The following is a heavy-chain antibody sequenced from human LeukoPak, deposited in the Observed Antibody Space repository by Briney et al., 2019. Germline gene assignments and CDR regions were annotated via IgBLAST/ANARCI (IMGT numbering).Heavy chain of an antibody. CDR1: GFTFSSYG. CDR2: ISYDGSNK. Sequence: GRSLRLSCAASGFTFSSYGMHWVRQAPGKGLEWVAVISYDGSNKYYADSVKGRFTISRDNSKNTLYLQMHSLRAEDTAVYYCAKMVGESSSWYDFDYWGQGTLVTVSS. V-gene: IGHV3-30*18. J-gene: IGHJ4*02. D-gene: IGHD6-13*01. CDR3: AKMVGESSSWYDFDY.